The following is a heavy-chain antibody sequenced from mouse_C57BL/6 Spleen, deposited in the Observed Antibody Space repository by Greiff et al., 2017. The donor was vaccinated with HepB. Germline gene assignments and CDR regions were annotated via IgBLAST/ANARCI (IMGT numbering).Heavy chain of an antibody. CDR3: RREELGRNYAMDY. Sequence: VQLQQPGAELVRPGSSVKLSCKASGYTFTSYWMHWVKQRPIQGLEWIGNIDPSDSETHYNQKFKDKATLTVDKSSSTAYMQLSSLTSEDSAVYYCRREELGRNYAMDYWGQGTSVTVSS. J-gene: IGHJ4*01. V-gene: IGHV1-52*01. CDR2: IDPSDSET. D-gene: IGHD4-1*01. CDR1: GYTFTSYW.